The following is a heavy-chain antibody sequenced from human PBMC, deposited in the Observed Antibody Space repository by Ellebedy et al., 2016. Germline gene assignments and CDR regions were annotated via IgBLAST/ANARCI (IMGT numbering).Heavy chain of an antibody. Sequence: GESLKISXAASGFSFSSHGMHWVRQAPGKGLEWVANIKQDGSEKYYVDSVKGRFTISRDNAKNSLYLQMNSLRAEDTAVYYCARDQRDTLDYWGQGTLVTVSS. J-gene: IGHJ4*02. CDR3: ARDQRDTLDY. CDR1: GFSFSSHG. CDR2: IKQDGSEK. D-gene: IGHD5-18*01. V-gene: IGHV3-7*01.